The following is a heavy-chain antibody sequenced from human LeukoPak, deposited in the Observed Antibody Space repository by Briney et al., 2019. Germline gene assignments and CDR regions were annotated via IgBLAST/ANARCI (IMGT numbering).Heavy chain of an antibody. CDR1: GYTFTSYY. D-gene: IGHD1-26*01. J-gene: IGHJ5*02. Sequence: ASVKVSCKASGYTFTSYYMHWVRQAPGQGLEWMGLINPTGDSTGYAQRFQGRITMTRDMSTSTDYMELSSLRSEDTAIYYCARDNSLGDNAWWFDPWGQGTLVTVSS. CDR2: INPTGDST. CDR3: ARDNSLGDNAWWFDP. V-gene: IGHV1-46*01.